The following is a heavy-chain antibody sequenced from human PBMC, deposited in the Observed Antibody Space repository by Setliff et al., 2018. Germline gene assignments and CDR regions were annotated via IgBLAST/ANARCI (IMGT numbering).Heavy chain of an antibody. J-gene: IGHJ5*02. CDR1: GGSISSSSYY. V-gene: IGHV4-39*01. CDR2: IYYSGST. CDR3: ARTNYYDSSTYFNWFDP. D-gene: IGHD3-22*01. Sequence: SETLSLTCTVSGGSISSSSYYWGWIRQPPGKGLEWIGSIYYSGSTYYNPSLKSRVTISVDTSENQFSLKLNSSTAADTAVYHCARTNYYDSSTYFNWFDPWGQGTLVTVS.